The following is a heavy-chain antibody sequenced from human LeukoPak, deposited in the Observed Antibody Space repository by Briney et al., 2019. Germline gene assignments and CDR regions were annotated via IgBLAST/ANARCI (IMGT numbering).Heavy chain of an antibody. Sequence: SETLSLTCIVSGDSISSTSYYWAWIRKPPGKGLEWIGSIYYTGSTYYGPSFKSRVTMSVDTSKNQFSLKVTSVTSKDTALYYCARSSRTDFWGGYPDFWGQGTLVTVSS. D-gene: IGHD3-3*01. CDR1: GDSISSTSYY. V-gene: IGHV4-39*01. CDR2: IYYTGST. CDR3: ARSSRTDFWGGYPDF. J-gene: IGHJ4*02.